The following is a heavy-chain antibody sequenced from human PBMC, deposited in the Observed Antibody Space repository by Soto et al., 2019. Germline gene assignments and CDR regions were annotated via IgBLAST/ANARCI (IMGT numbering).Heavy chain of an antibody. CDR2: ISAYNGNT. CDR3: ARRDGGTSSHYYYYYMDV. D-gene: IGHD1-26*01. V-gene: IGHV1-18*01. J-gene: IGHJ6*03. CDR1: GYTFTSYG. Sequence: ASVKVSCKASGYTFTSYGISWVRQAPGQGLEWMGWISAYNGNTNCAQKIQGRVTMTTDTSTSTAYMELRSLRSDDTAVYYCARRDGGTSSHYYYYYMDVWGKGTTVTVSS.